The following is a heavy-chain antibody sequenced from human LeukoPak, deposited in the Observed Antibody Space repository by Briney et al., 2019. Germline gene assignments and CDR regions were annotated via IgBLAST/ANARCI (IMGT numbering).Heavy chain of an antibody. CDR3: ARDSSYGDYVAFDY. CDR2: ISAYNGNT. V-gene: IGHV1-18*01. D-gene: IGHD4-17*01. J-gene: IGHJ4*02. Sequence: ASVKVSCKASGYTFTSYGISWVRQAPGQGLEWMGWISAYNGNTNYAQKLQGRITMTTDTSTSTAYMELRSLRSDDTAVYYCARDSSYGDYVAFDYWGQGTLVTVSS. CDR1: GYTFTSYG.